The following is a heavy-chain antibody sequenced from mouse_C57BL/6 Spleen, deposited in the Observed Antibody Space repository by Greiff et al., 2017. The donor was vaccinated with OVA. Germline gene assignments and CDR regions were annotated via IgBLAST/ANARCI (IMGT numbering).Heavy chain of an antibody. CDR3: ARRVGGSSYGYFDV. V-gene: IGHV1-82*01. Sequence: VQLQESGPELVKPGASVKISCKASGYAFSSSWMNWVKQRPGKGLEWIGRIYPGDGDTNYNGKFKGKATLTADKSSSTAYMQLSSLTSEDPAVYFCARRVGGSSYGYFDVWGTGTTVTVSS. CDR1: GYAFSSSW. J-gene: IGHJ1*03. CDR2: IYPGDGDT. D-gene: IGHD1-1*01.